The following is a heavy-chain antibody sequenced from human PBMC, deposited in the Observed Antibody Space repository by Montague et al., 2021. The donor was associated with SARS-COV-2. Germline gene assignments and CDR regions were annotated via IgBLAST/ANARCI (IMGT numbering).Heavy chain of an antibody. D-gene: IGHD6-13*01. CDR3: ARHWGIAAAGN. J-gene: IGHJ4*02. V-gene: IGHV4-34*01. CDR1: GGSFGDDH. Sequence: SETLSLTCAVYGGSFGDDHWSWIRQPPGKGLEWIGAINYSGTTYXNPSLKSRVTISLDTAKNQFSLKMTSVTAADTAVYYCARHWGIAAAGNWGQGTLVTVSS. CDR2: INYSGTT.